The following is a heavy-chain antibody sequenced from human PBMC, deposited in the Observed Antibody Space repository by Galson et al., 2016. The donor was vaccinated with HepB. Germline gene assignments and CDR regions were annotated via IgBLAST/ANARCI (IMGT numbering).Heavy chain of an antibody. V-gene: IGHV3-13*01. CDR2: IGTADDT. D-gene: IGHD7-27*01. CDR1: GFIFSTYD. J-gene: IGHJ3*01. CDR3: ARVGIRDAFDV. Sequence: SLRLSCAASGFIFSTYDMHWVRQVTGKGLEWVSGIGTADDTYYPDSVKGRFIISRENAKNSLYLQMNSLRAGDTAVYYRARVGIRDAFDVWGRGTMVTVSS.